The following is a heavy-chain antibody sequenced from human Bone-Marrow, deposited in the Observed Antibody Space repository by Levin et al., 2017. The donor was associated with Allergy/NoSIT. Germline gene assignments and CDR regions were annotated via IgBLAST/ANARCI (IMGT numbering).Heavy chain of an antibody. CDR2: VSPAGDGT. Sequence: GESLKISCAASGFTFSTYAMNWVRQAPGKGLEWVSTVSPAGDGTYYADSVKGRFTVSRDNSKNTVFLHMSNVRADDTAVYYCAKEDKNTRTFNWFHPWGQGTLVTVSS. V-gene: IGHV3-23*01. CDR3: AKEDKNTRTFNWFHP. CDR1: GFTFSTYA. D-gene: IGHD1-14*01. J-gene: IGHJ5*02.